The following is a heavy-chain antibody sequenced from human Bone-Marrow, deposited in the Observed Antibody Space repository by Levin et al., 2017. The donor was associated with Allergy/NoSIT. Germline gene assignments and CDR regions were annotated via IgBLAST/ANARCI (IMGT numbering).Heavy chain of an antibody. CDR1: GVSISSSNW. J-gene: IGHJ4*02. D-gene: IGHD3-10*01. CDR2: IYHSGFT. CDR3: TNGDDF. V-gene: IGHV4-4*01. Sequence: SCTVSGVSISSSNWWSWVRQPPGKGLEWIAEIYHSGFTNYNPSLKSRVTISVHRSKNQISLNLTSVTAADTATYFCTNGDDFWGQGTLVTVSS.